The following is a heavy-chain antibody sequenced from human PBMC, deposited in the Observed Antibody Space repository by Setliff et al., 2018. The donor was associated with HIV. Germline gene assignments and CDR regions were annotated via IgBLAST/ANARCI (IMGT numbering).Heavy chain of an antibody. J-gene: IGHJ5*02. D-gene: IGHD1-7*01. CDR2: MHSPGRIT. Sequence: KPSETLSLTCTVSGGSISGYYWAWIRQSAGKGLEWIGRMHSPGRITNYDPSLDFNPSLKSRLTLSIDTSKNQFPLKLNSVTAADTAIYYCARMDITGTWRWFDPWGLGTLVTVSS. V-gene: IGHV4-4*07. CDR3: ARMDITGTWRWFDP. CDR1: GGSISGYY.